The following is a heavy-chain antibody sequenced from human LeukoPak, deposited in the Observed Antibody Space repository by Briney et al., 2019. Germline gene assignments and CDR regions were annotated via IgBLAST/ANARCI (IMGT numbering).Heavy chain of an antibody. CDR1: GGSISSSSHY. J-gene: IGHJ4*02. Sequence: PSETLSLTCTVSGGSISSSSHYWGWIRRPPGKGLECIGSIYYRGSTYYNLSLKSRVTMSVDMSKNQFSLKLNSVTAADTAVYYCARHNNWSSPDYWGQGTLVIVSS. CDR3: ARHNNWSSPDY. V-gene: IGHV4-39*01. CDR2: IYYRGST. D-gene: IGHD1-1*01.